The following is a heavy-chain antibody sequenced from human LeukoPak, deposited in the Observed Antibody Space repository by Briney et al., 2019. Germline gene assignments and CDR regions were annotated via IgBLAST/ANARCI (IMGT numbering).Heavy chain of an antibody. CDR3: ARDLVPVFGYFDY. J-gene: IGHJ4*02. CDR1: GFTFSSYG. D-gene: IGHD3-10*02. CDR2: ISYDGSNK. Sequence: PGGSLRLSCAASGFTFSSYGMHWVRQAPGKGLEWVAVISYDGSNKYYADSVKGRFTISRDNSKNTLYLQMNSLRAEDTAVYYCARDLVPVFGYFDYWGQGPLMTVSS. V-gene: IGHV3-30*03.